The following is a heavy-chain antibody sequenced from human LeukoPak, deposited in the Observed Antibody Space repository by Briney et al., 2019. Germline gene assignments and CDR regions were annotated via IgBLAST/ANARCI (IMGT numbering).Heavy chain of an antibody. CDR2: IYYSGST. CDR1: GGSISSSSYY. CDR3: AESLGDVWNAFDI. D-gene: IGHD3-3*01. Sequence: SETLSLTCTVSGGSISSSSYYWGWIRQPPGKGLERIGSIYYSGSTYYNPSLKSRVTISVDTSKNQFSLKLSSVTAADTAVYYCAESLGDVWNAFDIWGQGTMVTVSS. V-gene: IGHV4-39*07. J-gene: IGHJ3*02.